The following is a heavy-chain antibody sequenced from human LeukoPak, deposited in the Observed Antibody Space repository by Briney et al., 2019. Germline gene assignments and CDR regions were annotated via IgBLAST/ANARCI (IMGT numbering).Heavy chain of an antibody. CDR1: GFTFSSYG. CDR3: ARGHHYYDSSGYSAGAFDT. Sequence: HAGVSLRHSCAASGFTFSSYGMHWVRQAPGKGLEWVAVIWYDGSNKYYADSVKGRFTISSDNSKNTLYLQMNSLRAEDTAVYYCARGHHYYDSSGYSAGAFDTWGQGTMVTVSS. V-gene: IGHV3-33*01. J-gene: IGHJ3*02. D-gene: IGHD3-22*01. CDR2: IWYDGSNK.